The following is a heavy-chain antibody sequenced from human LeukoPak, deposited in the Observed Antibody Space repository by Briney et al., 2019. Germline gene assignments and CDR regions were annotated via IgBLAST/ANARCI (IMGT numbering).Heavy chain of an antibody. Sequence: SETLSLTCTVSGGSISSYYWSWIRQPPGKGLEWIGYFHNSGTSTYNPSLKSRVTMSADTSKNQFSLKLNSLTTADTAVYYFTRGAGWLIDYWGQGILVTVSS. D-gene: IGHD3-16*01. V-gene: IGHV4-59*01. CDR3: TRGAGWLIDY. J-gene: IGHJ4*02. CDR1: GGSISSYY. CDR2: FHNSGTS.